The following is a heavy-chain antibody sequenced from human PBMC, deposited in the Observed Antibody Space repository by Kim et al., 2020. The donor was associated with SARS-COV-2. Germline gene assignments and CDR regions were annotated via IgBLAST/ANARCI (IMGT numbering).Heavy chain of an antibody. J-gene: IGHJ6*03. CDR2: INAGNGNT. CDR3: ARDSYYDIFRYYYYYMDV. Sequence: ASVKVSCKASGYTFTSYAMHWVRQAPGQRLEWMGWINAGNGNTKYSQKFQGRVTITRDTSASTAYMEPSSLRSEDTAVYYCARDSYYDIFRYYYYYMDVWGKGTTVTVSS. D-gene: IGHD3-9*01. CDR1: GYTFTSYA. V-gene: IGHV1-3*01.